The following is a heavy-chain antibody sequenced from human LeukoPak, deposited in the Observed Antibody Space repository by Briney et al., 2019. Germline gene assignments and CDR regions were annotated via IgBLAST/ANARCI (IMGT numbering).Heavy chain of an antibody. J-gene: IGHJ4*02. V-gene: IGHV3-23*01. CDR2: ISGSGGGT. Sequence: GGSLRLSCAASGFTFSSYAMSWVRQAPGKGLEWVSGISGSGGGTYYADSVKGRFTISRDNSKNTVFLQMNSLRGEDTALYYCTKGKDDYWGQGTLVTVSS. CDR3: TKGKDDY. CDR1: GFTFSSYA.